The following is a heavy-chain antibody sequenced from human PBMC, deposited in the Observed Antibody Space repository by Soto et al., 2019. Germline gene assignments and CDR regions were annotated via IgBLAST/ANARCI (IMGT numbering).Heavy chain of an antibody. V-gene: IGHV4-39*07. D-gene: IGHD2-15*01. CDR2: IYYSGST. CDR3: ARARGGRYFDY. J-gene: IGHJ4*02. CDR1: GGSISSSSYY. Sequence: SETLSLTCTVSGGSISSSSYYWGWIRQPPGKGLEWIGCIYYSGSTYYNPSLKSRVTISVDTSKNQFSLKLSSVTAADTAVYYCARARGGRYFDYWGQGTLVTVSS.